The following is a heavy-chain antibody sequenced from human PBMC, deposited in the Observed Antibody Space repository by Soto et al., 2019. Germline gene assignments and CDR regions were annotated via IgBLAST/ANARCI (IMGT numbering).Heavy chain of an antibody. D-gene: IGHD6-19*01. V-gene: IGHV3-48*01. Sequence: GGSLRLSCAASGFTFSSYSMNWVRQAPGKGLEWVSYISSSSSTIYYADSVKGRFTISRDNAKNSLHLQMNSLRAEDTAVYYCARVAGFDYWGQGTLVTVSS. CDR2: ISSSSSTI. CDR1: GFTFSSYS. CDR3: ARVAGFDY. J-gene: IGHJ4*02.